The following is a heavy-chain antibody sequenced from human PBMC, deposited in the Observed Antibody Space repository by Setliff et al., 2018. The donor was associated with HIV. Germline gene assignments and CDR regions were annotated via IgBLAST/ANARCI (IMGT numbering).Heavy chain of an antibody. CDR3: ARDFEGMSTIDGFED. CDR2: FLAVLRKP. CDR1: GGTFNSYA. J-gene: IGHJ5*01. V-gene: IGHV1-69*13. D-gene: IGHD1-1*01. Sequence: SVKVSCKASGGTFNSYAFTWVRQAPGQGLEWMGDFLAVLRKPTYAQKFQGRLTIIADESTSTAYMELSDLRSEDTAVYYCARDFEGMSTIDGFEDWGQGTLVTVSS.